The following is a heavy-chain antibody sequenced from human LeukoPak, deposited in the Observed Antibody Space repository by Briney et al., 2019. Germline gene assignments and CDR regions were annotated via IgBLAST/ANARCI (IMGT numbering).Heavy chain of an antibody. Sequence: GGSLRLSCVDSGFTFSSFAMSWVRQAPGRGLEWVSTISSSGSTTYYIDSVKGRFTISRDNSRNTLYLQLNCLRGEDTAVYYCARETPAFDYWGQGTLVTVS. CDR1: GFTFSSFA. J-gene: IGHJ4*02. CDR3: ARETPAFDY. D-gene: IGHD4-23*01. CDR2: ISSSGSTT. V-gene: IGHV3-23*01.